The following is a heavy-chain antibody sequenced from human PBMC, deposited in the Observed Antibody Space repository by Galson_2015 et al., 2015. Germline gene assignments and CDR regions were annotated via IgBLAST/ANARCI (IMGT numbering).Heavy chain of an antibody. CDR1: GYTFTSYG. Sequence: SVKVSCKASGYTFTSYGISWVRQAPGQGLEWMGRISDYNGNTNYAQKLQGRVTMTTDTSTSTAYMELRSLRSDDTAVYYCARDTIAMSCTLFLSRFDPSPQGTLVILSS. J-gene: IGHJ5*02. D-gene: IGHD2-21*01. CDR2: ISDYNGNT. CDR3: ARDTIAMSCTLFLSRFDP. V-gene: IGHV1-18*04.